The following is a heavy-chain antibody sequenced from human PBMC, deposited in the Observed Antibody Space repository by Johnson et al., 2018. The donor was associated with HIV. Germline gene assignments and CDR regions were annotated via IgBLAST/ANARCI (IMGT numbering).Heavy chain of an antibody. Sequence: QVQLVESGGGVVQPGGSLRLSCAASGFTFSSYGMHWVRQAPGKGLEWVAVISYDGSNKYYADSVKGRFTISRDNSNNTVFLQMNSLRAEDTALYYCARDLRVVVAAPIGAATSHVFDIWGQGTMVTVSS. CDR3: ARDLRVVVAAPIGAATSHVFDI. CDR1: GFTFSSYG. V-gene: IGHV3-30*19. CDR2: ISYDGSNK. D-gene: IGHD2-15*01. J-gene: IGHJ3*02.